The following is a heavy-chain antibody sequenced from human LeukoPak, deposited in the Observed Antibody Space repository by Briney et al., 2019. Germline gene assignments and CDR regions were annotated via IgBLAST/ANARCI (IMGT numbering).Heavy chain of an antibody. J-gene: IGHJ3*02. D-gene: IGHD4-23*01. CDR1: GFTFSSYA. Sequence: GGSLRLSCAASGFTFSSYAMHWVRQAPGKGLEWVAVISYDGSNKYYADSVKGRFTISRDNSKNTLYLQMNSLRAEDTAVYYCAKIPSGLRWSYDAFDIWGQGTMVTVSS. CDR2: ISYDGSNK. V-gene: IGHV3-30*04. CDR3: AKIPSGLRWSYDAFDI.